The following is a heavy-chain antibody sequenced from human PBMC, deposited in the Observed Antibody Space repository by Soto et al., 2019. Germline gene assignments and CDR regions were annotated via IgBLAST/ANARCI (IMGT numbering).Heavy chain of an antibody. CDR1: GGTFSSYT. CDR2: INPNSGGT. D-gene: IGHD6-19*01. V-gene: IGHV1-2*04. J-gene: IGHJ5*02. Sequence: ASVKVSCKASGGTFSSYTISWVRQAPGQGLEWMGWINPNSGGTNYAQKFQGWVTMTRDTSTSTAYMELSRLRSDDTAVYYCASTDSSGWDHNPWGQGTLVTVSS. CDR3: ASTDSSGWDHNP.